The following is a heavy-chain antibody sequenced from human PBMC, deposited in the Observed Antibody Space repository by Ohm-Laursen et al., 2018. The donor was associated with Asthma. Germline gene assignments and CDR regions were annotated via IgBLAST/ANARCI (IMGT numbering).Heavy chain of an antibody. Sequence: SLRLSCAASGFTFADYTMHWVRQAPGKGLEWVSLISWDGGSTYYADSVKGRFTISRDNSKNSLYLQMNSLRTEDTALYYCANGDGMDVWGQGTTVTVSS. CDR3: ANGDGMDV. CDR1: GFTFADYT. V-gene: IGHV3-43*01. J-gene: IGHJ6*02. CDR2: ISWDGGST.